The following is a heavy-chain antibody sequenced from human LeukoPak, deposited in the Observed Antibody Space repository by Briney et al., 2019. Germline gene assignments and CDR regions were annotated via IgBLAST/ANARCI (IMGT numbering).Heavy chain of an antibody. CDR3: AASPGYYDYGGNRFITAFDI. Sequence: PSETLSLTCTISGGSISSGGYPWSWIRQPPGKGLEWIGYIYHSGTTYYNPSLKSRVTISIDRSKNQFSLKLSSVTAADTTVYYCAASPGYYDYGGNRFITAFDIWGQGTMVTVSS. J-gene: IGHJ3*02. CDR2: IYHSGTT. CDR1: GGSISSGGYP. D-gene: IGHD4-23*01. V-gene: IGHV4-30-2*01.